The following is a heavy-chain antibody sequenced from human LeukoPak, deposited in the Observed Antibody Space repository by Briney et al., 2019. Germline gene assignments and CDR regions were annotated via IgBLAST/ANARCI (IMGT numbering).Heavy chain of an antibody. CDR2: ISSSSSTI. CDR1: GFTFSIYS. CDR3: ARDIYWYLDL. V-gene: IGHV3-48*02. Sequence: GGSLRLSCAASGFTFSIYSMNWVRQAPGKGLEWVSYISSSSSTIYYADSVKGRLTISRENAKNSLYLQMNSLRDEDTAVYYCARDIYWYLDLWGRGTLVTVSS. J-gene: IGHJ2*01.